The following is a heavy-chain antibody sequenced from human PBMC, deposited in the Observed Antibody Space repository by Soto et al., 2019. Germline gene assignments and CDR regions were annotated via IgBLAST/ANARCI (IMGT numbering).Heavy chain of an antibody. Sequence: SETLSLTCTVSGGPISSSSYYWGWIRQPPGKGLEWIGSIYYSGSTYYNPSLKSRVTISVDTSKNQFSLKLSSVTAADTAVYYCARRPHSSGYYYYYYGMDVWGQGTTVTVSS. CDR3: ARRPHSSGYYYYYYGMDV. V-gene: IGHV4-39*01. CDR2: IYYSGST. CDR1: GGPISSSSYY. J-gene: IGHJ6*02. D-gene: IGHD3-22*01.